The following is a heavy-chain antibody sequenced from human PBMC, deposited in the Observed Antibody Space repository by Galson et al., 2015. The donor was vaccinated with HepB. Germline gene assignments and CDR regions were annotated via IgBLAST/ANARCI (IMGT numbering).Heavy chain of an antibody. CDR2: IGVSSSTI. J-gene: IGHJ4*02. CDR3: ARGRYCTSTGCYGDFDY. V-gene: IGHV3-48*02. CDR1: GFTFSSYS. Sequence: SLRLSCAASGFTFSSYSMNWVRQAPGKGLQWVPYIGVSSSTIYYADSLKGRFTISRDNAKNSLYLQMNSLRDEDTAVYFCARGRYCTSTGCYGDFDYWGQGILVTVSS. D-gene: IGHD2-2*01.